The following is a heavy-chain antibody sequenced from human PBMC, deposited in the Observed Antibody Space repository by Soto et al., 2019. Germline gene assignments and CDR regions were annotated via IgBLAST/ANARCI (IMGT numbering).Heavy chain of an antibody. Sequence: PGESLKISCKASGYRFTNYWIGWVRQMPGKGLEWMGIIYPGDSDTRYSPSFQGQVTISADKSISTAYLQWSSLKASDTAMYYCARHPDVDYDAMYVWGQGTPVTSP. J-gene: IGHJ6*02. V-gene: IGHV5-51*01. D-gene: IGHD3-16*01. CDR1: GYRFTNYW. CDR3: ARHPDVDYDAMYV. CDR2: IYPGDSDT.